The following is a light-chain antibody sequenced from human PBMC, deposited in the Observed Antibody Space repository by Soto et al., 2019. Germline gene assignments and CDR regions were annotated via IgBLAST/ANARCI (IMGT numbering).Light chain of an antibody. V-gene: IGLV2-8*01. Sequence: QSVLTQPPSALGSPGQPVTIACTGSSSDVGYYNYVSWYQQAPGKAPKLLIYDVSKRSSGVPDRFSGSKCGNTASLTVSWLQAEDEGYYYWSSDARGNYAYV. CDR3: SSDARGNYAYV. J-gene: IGLJ1*01. CDR1: SSDVGYYNY. CDR2: DVS.